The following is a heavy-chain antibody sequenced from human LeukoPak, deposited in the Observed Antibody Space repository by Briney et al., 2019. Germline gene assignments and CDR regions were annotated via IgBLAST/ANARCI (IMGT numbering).Heavy chain of an antibody. D-gene: IGHD5-12*01. CDR1: GFTFSSYS. CDR3: AKDRTAGYDGLVDY. J-gene: IGHJ4*02. CDR2: ISSSSSYI. V-gene: IGHV3-21*01. Sequence: GGSLRLSCAASGFTFSSYSMNWVRQAPGKGLEWVSSISSSSSYIYYADSVKGRFTISRDNAKNSLYLQMNSLRAEDTAVYYCAKDRTAGYDGLVDYWGQGTLVTVSS.